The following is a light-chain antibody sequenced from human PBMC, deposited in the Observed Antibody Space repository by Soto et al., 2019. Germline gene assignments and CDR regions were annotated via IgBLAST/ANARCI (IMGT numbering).Light chain of an antibody. CDR2: AAS. Sequence: EVVLTQSPGTLSLSPGERATLSCRVSQSVTGSYLAWYQQKPGQPPRLLIYAASSRATGIPDRLSGSGSGTDFTLTISRLEPEDLAVYYCQQYGNAPWTFGQGTKVEIK. CDR3: QQYGNAPWT. CDR1: QSVTGSY. J-gene: IGKJ1*01. V-gene: IGKV3-20*01.